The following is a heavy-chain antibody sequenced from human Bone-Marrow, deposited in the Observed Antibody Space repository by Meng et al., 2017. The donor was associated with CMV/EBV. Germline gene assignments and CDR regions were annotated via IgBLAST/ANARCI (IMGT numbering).Heavy chain of an antibody. J-gene: IGHJ3*02. CDR1: GGTFSSYA. D-gene: IGHD1-1*01. CDR2: IIPIFGTA. V-gene: IGHV1-69*05. CDR3: ARDVKIRGRNNWNFAFDI. Sequence: SVKVSCKASGGTFSSYAISWVRQAPGQGLEWMGGIIPIFGTANYAQKFQGRVTITTDESTSTAYMELSRLRSDDTAVYYCARDVKIRGRNNWNFAFDIWGQGTMVTVSS.